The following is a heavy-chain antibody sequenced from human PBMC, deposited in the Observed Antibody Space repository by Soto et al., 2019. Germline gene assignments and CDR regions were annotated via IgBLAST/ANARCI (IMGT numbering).Heavy chain of an antibody. CDR1: GGTFGSYA. CDR2: IIPIFGTA. CDR3: ARVSIAVAGPFDY. Sequence: VKDCCKASGGTFGSYASSWVRQAPGQGLEWMGGIIPIFGTANYAQKFQGRVTIPADESTSTAYMELSSLRSEDTAVFYCARVSIAVAGPFDYWGQRTLVTVSS. J-gene: IGHJ4*02. V-gene: IGHV1-69*01. D-gene: IGHD6-19*01.